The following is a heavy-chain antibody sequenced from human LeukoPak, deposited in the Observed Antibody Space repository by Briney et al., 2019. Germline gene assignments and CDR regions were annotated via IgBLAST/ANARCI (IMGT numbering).Heavy chain of an antibody. D-gene: IGHD6-19*01. Sequence: GGSLRLSCAAPGFTFSSYAMSWVRQAPGKGLEWVSAISGSGGSTYYADSVKGRFTISRDNSKNTLYLQMNSLRAEDTAVYYCAKSKQGGWYSGDYWGQGTLVTVSS. CDR1: GFTFSSYA. CDR2: ISGSGGST. CDR3: AKSKQGGWYSGDY. J-gene: IGHJ4*02. V-gene: IGHV3-23*01.